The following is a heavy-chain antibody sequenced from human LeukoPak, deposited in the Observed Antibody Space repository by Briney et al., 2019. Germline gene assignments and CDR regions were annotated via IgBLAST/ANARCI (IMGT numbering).Heavy chain of an antibody. V-gene: IGHV3-64*01. D-gene: IGHD2-2*01. CDR3: ARGPLSVVVPAAILAEYFQH. CDR2: ISSNGGST. Sequence: GGSLSLSCAVSGFTFSSYPMHGVRQARGKALEYVSAISSNGGSTYYANSVKGRFTISRDNSKNTLYHQMGNLRAEDMSVYYCARGPLSVVVPAAILAEYFQHWGQGTLVTVSS. J-gene: IGHJ1*01. CDR1: GFTFSSYP.